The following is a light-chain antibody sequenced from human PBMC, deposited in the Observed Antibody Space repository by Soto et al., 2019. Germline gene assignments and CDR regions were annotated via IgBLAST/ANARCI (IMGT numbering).Light chain of an antibody. J-gene: IGLJ2*01. V-gene: IGLV2-23*02. CDR3: LSPTGV. CDR1: SSDVGFYNL. CDR2: EVT. Sequence: SALTQPASVSGSPVQSSTISCTGTSSDVGFYNLISWSQQHPGNSPKVIIFEVTKRPSGVSDRISGSKSGNTASLTISGLQAEYEADYYCLSPTGVFCGGTQLTVL.